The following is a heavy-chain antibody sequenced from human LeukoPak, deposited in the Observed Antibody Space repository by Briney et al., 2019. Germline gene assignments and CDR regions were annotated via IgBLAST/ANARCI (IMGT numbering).Heavy chain of an antibody. CDR3: ARGKQYYYDSSGTSFGSFDV. CDR1: RFTFSSYW. Sequence: PGGSLRLSCAASRFTFSSYWMHWVRQAPGKGLVWVSRINSDGRSTDYADSVEGRFTISRDNAKNTLYLQMNSLRAEDTAVYYCARGKQYYYDSSGTSFGSFDVWGQGTMVTVSS. D-gene: IGHD3-22*01. CDR2: INSDGRST. J-gene: IGHJ3*01. V-gene: IGHV3-74*01.